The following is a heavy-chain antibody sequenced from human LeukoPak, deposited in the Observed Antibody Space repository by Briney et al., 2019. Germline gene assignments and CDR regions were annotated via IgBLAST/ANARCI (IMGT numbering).Heavy chain of an antibody. Sequence: ASVKVSCKASGYTFTGYYMHWVRQAPGQGLEWMGWINPNSGGTNYAQKFQGRVTMTRDTSISTAYMELSRLRSDDTAVYYCARAMVRGVIITDFDYWGQGTLVTVSS. CDR3: ARAMVRGVIITDFDY. J-gene: IGHJ4*02. CDR1: GYTFTGYY. V-gene: IGHV1-2*02. D-gene: IGHD3-10*01. CDR2: INPNSGGT.